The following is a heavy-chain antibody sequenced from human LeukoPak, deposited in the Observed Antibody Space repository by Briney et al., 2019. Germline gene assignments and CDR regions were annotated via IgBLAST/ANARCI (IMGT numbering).Heavy chain of an antibody. CDR1: GFTFSSYG. CDR2: IHYDGSSK. D-gene: IGHD1-1*01. Sequence: PGGSLGLSCGASGFTFSSYGMHWVRQAPGKGLEWVAFIHYDGSSKYYADSVKGRFTISRDNSKNTLYLQMNSLRVEDTAVYYCAKDPTGTSAFDVWGQGTMVTVSS. CDR3: AKDPTGTSAFDV. V-gene: IGHV3-30*02. J-gene: IGHJ3*01.